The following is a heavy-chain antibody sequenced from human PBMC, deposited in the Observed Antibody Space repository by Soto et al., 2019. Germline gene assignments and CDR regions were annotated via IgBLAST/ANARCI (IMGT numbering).Heavy chain of an antibody. V-gene: IGHV4-4*02. Sequence: QVQLQESGPGLVKPSETLSLTCAVSGVSISSNNWWSWVRQPPGKGLEWIGEVFHSGSTNYNPSLQSRVTISVDKSKNQFSLRLSSVTAADTAVYYCATLKTYPIFGPYNWFDPWGQGTLVTVSS. D-gene: IGHD3-3*01. CDR1: GVSISSNNW. CDR3: ATLKTYPIFGPYNWFDP. J-gene: IGHJ5*02. CDR2: VFHSGST.